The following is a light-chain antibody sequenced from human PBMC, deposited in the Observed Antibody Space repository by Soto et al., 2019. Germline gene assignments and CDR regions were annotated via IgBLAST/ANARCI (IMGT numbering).Light chain of an antibody. J-gene: IGKJ2*01. CDR2: GAF. Sequence: EIVLTQSPGTLSLSPGEGATLSCRASQSVSSNNLAWYQQKPGRAPRLLIYGAFNRASDIPHRFSGSGSGTDFTLTTSRLEPEDFAVYYCQQFGSSPPYTFGQGTRLEIK. CDR3: QQFGSSPPYT. V-gene: IGKV3-20*01. CDR1: QSVSSNN.